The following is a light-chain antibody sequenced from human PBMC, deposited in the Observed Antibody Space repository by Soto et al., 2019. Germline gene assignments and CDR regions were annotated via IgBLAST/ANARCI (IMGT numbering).Light chain of an antibody. Sequence: DIVMTQSPDSLAVSLGERATINCKSSQSVLYSSNDKNYLGWYQQKAGQPPKLLIYWASTRESGVPDRFSGSGSGTDFTLTISSLQAEDVAVYYCQQDYSTPQTFGQGTKVEIK. CDR3: QQDYSTPQT. J-gene: IGKJ1*01. V-gene: IGKV4-1*01. CDR1: QSVLYSSNDKNY. CDR2: WAS.